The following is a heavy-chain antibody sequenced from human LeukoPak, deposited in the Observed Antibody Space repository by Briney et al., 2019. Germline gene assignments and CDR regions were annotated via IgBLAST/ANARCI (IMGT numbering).Heavy chain of an antibody. Sequence: GGSLRLSCAASGFTFDDYAMHWVRQAPGKGLEWVSGINWNSNRISYADSVKGRFTISRDNAKNSLYLQMNSLRAEDTALYYCAKGHSSSWYLRPFLDYWGQGTLVTVSS. CDR1: GFTFDDYA. CDR2: INWNSNRI. V-gene: IGHV3-9*01. D-gene: IGHD6-13*01. J-gene: IGHJ4*02. CDR3: AKGHSSSWYLRPFLDY.